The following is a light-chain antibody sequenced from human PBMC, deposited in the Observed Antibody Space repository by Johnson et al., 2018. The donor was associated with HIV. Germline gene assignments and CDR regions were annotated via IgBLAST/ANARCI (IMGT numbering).Light chain of an antibody. J-gene: IGLJ1*01. CDR1: NSNIENYF. V-gene: IGLV1-51*02. Sequence: QSVLTQPPSVSAAPGQRVTISCSGNNSNIENYFVSWYQQLPGAAPRLLIYEDYKRPSGIPDRFSGSKSGASATLGITGLQTGDEADYYCGVWDASLSPHYVFGTGTTITVL. CDR2: EDY. CDR3: GVWDASLSPHYV.